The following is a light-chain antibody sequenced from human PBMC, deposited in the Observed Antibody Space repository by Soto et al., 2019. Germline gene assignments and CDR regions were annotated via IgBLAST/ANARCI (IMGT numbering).Light chain of an antibody. CDR2: AAS. Sequence: ELMMTQSPATLSVSPGERATLSCRASQSISGNIAWYQQKPGQAPRLLIYAASIRASGIPARFSGTGFGREFTLSISSLQSEHSAVYYCQQYNSWTLISFGQGTRLEIK. V-gene: IGKV3-15*01. CDR1: QSISGN. J-gene: IGKJ5*01. CDR3: QQYNSWTLIS.